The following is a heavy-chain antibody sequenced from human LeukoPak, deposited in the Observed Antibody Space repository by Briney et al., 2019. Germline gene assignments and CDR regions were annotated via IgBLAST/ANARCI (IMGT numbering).Heavy chain of an antibody. CDR1: GFTFSSYS. D-gene: IGHD2-2*02. V-gene: IGHV3-21*01. CDR3: ARHPYCSSTSCYNFDY. Sequence: PGGSLTLSCAASGFTFSSYSMDWVPQAPGKGLEGVSSISSSSSYIYYADSVKGRFTISRDNAKNSLYLQMNSLRAEDTAVYYCARHPYCSSTSCYNFDYWGQGTLVTVSS. J-gene: IGHJ4*02. CDR2: ISSSSSYI.